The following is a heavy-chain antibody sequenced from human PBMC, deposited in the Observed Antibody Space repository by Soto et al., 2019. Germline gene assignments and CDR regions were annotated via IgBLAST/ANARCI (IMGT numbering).Heavy chain of an antibody. CDR2: IYYSGST. Sequence: SETLSLTCTVSGGSISSYYWSWIRQPPGKGLEWIGYIYYSGSTNYNPSLKSRVTISVDTSKNQFSLKLSSVTAADTAVFFCSRAPRGNYGYPSYFDYWGQGTLVTVSS. CDR1: GGSISSYY. CDR3: SRAPRGNYGYPSYFDY. V-gene: IGHV4-59*01. J-gene: IGHJ4*02. D-gene: IGHD3-10*01.